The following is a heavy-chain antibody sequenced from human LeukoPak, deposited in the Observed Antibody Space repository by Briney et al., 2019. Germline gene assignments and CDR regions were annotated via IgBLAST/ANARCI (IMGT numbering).Heavy chain of an antibody. V-gene: IGHV3-7*01. CDR2: IKQDGSEK. D-gene: IGHD3-3*01. J-gene: IGHJ3*02. Sequence: GGSLRLSCAASGFTFSSYWMSWVRQAPGKGLEWVANIKQDGSEKYYVDSVKGRFTISRDNAKNSLYLQMNSLRAEDTAVYYCAREGTIFGVVNNAFDIWGQGTMVTVSS. CDR1: GFTFSSYW. CDR3: AREGTIFGVVNNAFDI.